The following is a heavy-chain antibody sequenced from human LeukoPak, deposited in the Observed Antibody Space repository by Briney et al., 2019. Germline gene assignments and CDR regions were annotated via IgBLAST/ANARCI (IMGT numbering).Heavy chain of an antibody. J-gene: IGHJ4*02. CDR1: GGTFSSYA. CDR3: AAIRNGYNWNSFDY. CDR2: IIPIFGTT. D-gene: IGHD1-7*01. V-gene: IGHV1-69*13. Sequence: SVKVSCKASGGTFSSYAISWVRQAPGQGLEWMGGIIPIFGTTNYAQKFQGRVTITADESTSTAYMELSSLRSEDTAVYYCAAIRNGYNWNSFDYWGQGTLVTVSS.